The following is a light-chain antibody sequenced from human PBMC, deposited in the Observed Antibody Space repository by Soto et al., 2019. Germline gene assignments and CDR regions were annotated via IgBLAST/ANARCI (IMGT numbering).Light chain of an antibody. CDR3: QSYDNTLSGPIYV. V-gene: IGLV1-47*02. Sequence: QSVLTQPPSASGTPGQRVTISCSGTNSNIGSNFVYWYQHLPGTTPKLLVFSYNQRPSGVPDRFSGSKSGSSASLAITGLQAEDEAIYYCQSYDNTLSGPIYVFGTGTKLTVL. CDR1: NSNIGSNF. J-gene: IGLJ1*01. CDR2: SYN.